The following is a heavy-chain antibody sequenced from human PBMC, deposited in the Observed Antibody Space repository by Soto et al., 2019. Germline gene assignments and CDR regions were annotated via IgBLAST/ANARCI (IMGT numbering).Heavy chain of an antibody. Sequence: GASVKVSCKSSRYAFTSYGISLLRHTPGQGLECMGWISAYNGNTNYAQKLQGRVTMTTDTSTSTAYMELRSLRSDDTAVYYCAGALYYDFWSGYYQDSYYYYGMDVWGQGTTVTVSS. CDR1: RYAFTSYG. J-gene: IGHJ6*02. V-gene: IGHV1-18*01. CDR3: AGALYYDFWSGYYQDSYYYYGMDV. CDR2: ISAYNGNT. D-gene: IGHD3-3*01.